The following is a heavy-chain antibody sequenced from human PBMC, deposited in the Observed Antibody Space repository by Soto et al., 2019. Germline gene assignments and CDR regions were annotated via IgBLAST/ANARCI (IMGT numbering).Heavy chain of an antibody. CDR3: ARGHLLDYIRWCFDP. J-gene: IGHJ5*02. CDR2: IDPKSGDT. V-gene: IGHV1-2*02. Sequence: GASVKVSCKASGYTFTENQIHWLRRAPGQRLQWLGRIDPKSGDTTFAPTFQGRVTMTRDTSTNTAYLELTRLTSDDTAIYYCARGHLLDYIRWCFDPWGLGTLVTVSS. D-gene: IGHD2-21*01. CDR1: GYTFTENQ.